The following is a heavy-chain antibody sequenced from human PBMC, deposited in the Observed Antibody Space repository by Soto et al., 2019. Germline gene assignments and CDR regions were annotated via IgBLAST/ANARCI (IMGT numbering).Heavy chain of an antibody. V-gene: IGHV1-69*13. CDR3: ARGGALDGTSPPFNH. CDR1: GGTFSSYA. D-gene: IGHD6-19*01. CDR2: IIPIFGTA. Sequence: SVKVSCKASGGTFSSYAISWVRRAPGQGLEWMGGIIPIFGTANYAQKFQGRVTITADESTSTAYMELSRLRSDDTAVYYCARGGALDGTSPPFNHWGQGTLVTVSS. J-gene: IGHJ4*02.